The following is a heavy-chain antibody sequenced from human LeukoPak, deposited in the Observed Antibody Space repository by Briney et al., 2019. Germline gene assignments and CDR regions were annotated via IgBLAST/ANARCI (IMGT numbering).Heavy chain of an antibody. CDR2: IDPSDSYT. J-gene: IGHJ5*02. CDR3: ARHGCSSTSCYLGRFDP. D-gene: IGHD2-2*01. Sequence: GESPKISCQGSGYSFTSYWISWVRQMPGKGLEWMGRIDPSDSYTNYSPSFQGHVTISADKSISTAYLQWSSLKASDTAMYYCARHGCSSTSCYLGRFDPWGQGTLVTVSS. V-gene: IGHV5-10-1*01. CDR1: GYSFTSYW.